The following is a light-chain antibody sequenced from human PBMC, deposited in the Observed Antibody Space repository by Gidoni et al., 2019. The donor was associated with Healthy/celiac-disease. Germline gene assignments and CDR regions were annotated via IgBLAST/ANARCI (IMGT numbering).Light chain of an antibody. CDR3: QQYGSSPLYT. CDR1: QSVSSSY. Sequence: EIVLTQSPGTLSLSPGESATLSCRASQSVSSSYLAWYQQKPGQAPRLLIYGASSRATGIPDRFSGSGSGTDFTLTISRLEPEDFAVYYCQQYGSSPLYTFGQGTKLEIK. J-gene: IGKJ2*01. CDR2: GAS. V-gene: IGKV3-20*01.